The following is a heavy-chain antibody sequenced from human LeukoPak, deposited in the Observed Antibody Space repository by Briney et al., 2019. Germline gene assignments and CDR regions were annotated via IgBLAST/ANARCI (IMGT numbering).Heavy chain of an antibody. D-gene: IGHD3-22*01. J-gene: IGHJ4*02. CDR2: ISYDGSNK. CDR1: GFTFSSYC. V-gene: IGHV3-30*18. CDR3: AKDRYDSSGYFDY. Sequence: PGGSLRLSCAASGFTFSSYCMHWVRQAPGKGLEWVAVISYDGSNKYYADSVKGRFTISRDNSKNTLYLQMNSLRAEDTAVYYCAKDRYDSSGYFDYWGQGTLVTVSS.